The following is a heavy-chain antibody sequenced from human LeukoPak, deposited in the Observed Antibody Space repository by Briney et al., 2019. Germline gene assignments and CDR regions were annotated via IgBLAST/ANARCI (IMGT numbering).Heavy chain of an antibody. J-gene: IGHJ6*02. Sequence: PGKSLRLSCAASGFTFSSYGMHWVRQAPGKGLEWVAVIWYDGSNKYYADSVKGRFTISRDNSKNTLYLQMNSLRAEDTAVYYCARGSRWFGELSTYGMDVWGQGTTVTVS. D-gene: IGHD3-10*01. V-gene: IGHV3-33*01. CDR1: GFTFSSYG. CDR2: IWYDGSNK. CDR3: ARGSRWFGELSTYGMDV.